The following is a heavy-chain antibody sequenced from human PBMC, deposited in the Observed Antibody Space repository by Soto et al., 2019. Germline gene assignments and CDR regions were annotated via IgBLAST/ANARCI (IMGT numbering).Heavy chain of an antibody. CDR2: ISGSGDST. J-gene: IGHJ4*02. Sequence: EVQLLESGGGLVKPGGPLRLPFEASGLPFSTFALRWFRQAPGKGLEWVSAISGSGDSTYYADSVKGRFTISRDNSKNTLYLQMNSLRAEDTAIYYCARRGSGSYYDCWGQGTLVTVSS. CDR1: GLPFSTFA. CDR3: ARRGSGSYYDC. V-gene: IGHV3-23*01. D-gene: IGHD1-26*01.